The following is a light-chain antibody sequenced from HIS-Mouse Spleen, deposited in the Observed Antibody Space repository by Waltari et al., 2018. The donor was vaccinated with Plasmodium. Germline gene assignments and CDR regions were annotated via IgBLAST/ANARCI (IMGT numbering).Light chain of an antibody. Sequence: SYDLTQPPSVSVSPGQTARITCSGDALPKNYAYWYQQKSGQAPLLVIYEDSKRPSGIPERFSGSSSGTMATLTISGAQVEDEADYYCYSTDSSGNHRVFGGGTKLTVL. J-gene: IGLJ3*02. CDR2: EDS. V-gene: IGLV3-10*01. CDR1: ALPKNY. CDR3: YSTDSSGNHRV.